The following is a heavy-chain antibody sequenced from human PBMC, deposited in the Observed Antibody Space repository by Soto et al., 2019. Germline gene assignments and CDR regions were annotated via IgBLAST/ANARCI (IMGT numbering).Heavy chain of an antibody. CDR1: GFTFSSYG. CDR3: VVDTTGLLDY. D-gene: IGHD3-22*01. CDR2: IWYDGNRK. J-gene: IGHJ4*02. V-gene: IGHV3-33*03. Sequence: GESLKISCAASGFTFSSYGMHWVRQAPGKGLEWVAVIWYDGNRKYYGDSVRGRFTISRDNSKNTLYLEMNTLRAEDTAVYYCVVDTTGLLDYWGQGTLVTVSS.